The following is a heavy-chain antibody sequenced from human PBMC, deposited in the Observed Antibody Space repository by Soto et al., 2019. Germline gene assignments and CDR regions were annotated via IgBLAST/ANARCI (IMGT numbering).Heavy chain of an antibody. J-gene: IGHJ5*02. Sequence: SGPTLVNPTQTLTLTCTFSGFSLSTSGMRVSWIRQPPGKAPEWLARIDWDDDKFYSTSLKTRLTISKDTSKNQVVLTMTNMDPVDTATYYCARIMEAGGWFDPWGQGTLVTVSS. CDR2: IDWDDDK. V-gene: IGHV2-70*04. CDR3: ARIMEAGGWFDP. D-gene: IGHD1-1*01. CDR1: GFSLSTSGMR.